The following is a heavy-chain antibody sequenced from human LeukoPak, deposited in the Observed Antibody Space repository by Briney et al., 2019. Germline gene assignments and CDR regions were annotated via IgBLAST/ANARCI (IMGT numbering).Heavy chain of an antibody. CDR2: IYYSGST. D-gene: IGHD6-13*01. Sequence: SETLSLTCTVSGGSISSSSYYWGWIRQPPGKGLEWIGSIYYSGSTYYNPSLKSRVTISVDTSKNQFSLKLSSVTAADTAVYYCASLSSSWPKLGDYYYYYYMDVWGKGTTVTVSS. V-gene: IGHV4-39*01. CDR1: GGSISSSSYY. CDR3: ASLSSSWPKLGDYYYYYYMDV. J-gene: IGHJ6*03.